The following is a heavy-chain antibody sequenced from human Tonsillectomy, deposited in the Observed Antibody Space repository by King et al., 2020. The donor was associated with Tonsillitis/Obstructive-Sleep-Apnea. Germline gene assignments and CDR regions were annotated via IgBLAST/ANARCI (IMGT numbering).Heavy chain of an antibody. D-gene: IGHD3-3*01. V-gene: IGHV4-39*01. CDR3: ARHAQNYDFWSGYDRVDEFDY. J-gene: IGHJ4*02. CDR1: GGSISSSSYY. Sequence: QLQESGPGLVKPSETLSLTCTVSGGSISSSSYYWGWIRQPPGKGLEWIGSIYYSGSTYYNPSLKSRVTISVDTSKNQFSLKLSSVTAADTAVYYCARHAQNYDFWSGYDRVDEFDYWGQGTLVTVSS. CDR2: IYYSGST.